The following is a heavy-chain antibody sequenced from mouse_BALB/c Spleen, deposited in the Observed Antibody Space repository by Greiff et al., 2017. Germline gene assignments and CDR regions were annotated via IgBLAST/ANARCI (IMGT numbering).Heavy chain of an antibody. CDR2: ISSGGSYT. Sequence: EVQGVESGGGLVKPGGSLKLSCAASGFTFSSYAMSWVRQSPEKRLEWVAEISSGGSYTYYPDTVTGRFTISRDNAKNTLYLEMSSLRSEDTAMYYCARDDYGSSYGYAMDYWGQGTSVTVSS. V-gene: IGHV5-9-4*01. D-gene: IGHD1-1*01. CDR3: ARDDYGSSYGYAMDY. J-gene: IGHJ4*01. CDR1: GFTFSSYA.